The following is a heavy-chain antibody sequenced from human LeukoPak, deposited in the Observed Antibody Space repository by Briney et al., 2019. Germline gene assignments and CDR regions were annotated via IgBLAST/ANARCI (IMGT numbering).Heavy chain of an antibody. CDR1: GGSISSDGSF. CDR3: ARERAIPSEYFDY. CDR2: IYYSGST. V-gene: IGHV4-31*03. Sequence: SETLSLTCTVSGGSISSDGSFWIWIRLHPGKGLEWIGYIYYSGSTYYNPSLKSRVTISVDTSKNQFSLRLTSVTAADTAVYYCARERAIPSEYFDYWGQGTLVTVSS. J-gene: IGHJ4*02.